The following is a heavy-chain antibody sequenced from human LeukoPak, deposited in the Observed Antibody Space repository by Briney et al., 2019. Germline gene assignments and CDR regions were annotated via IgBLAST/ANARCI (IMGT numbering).Heavy chain of an antibody. V-gene: IGHV4-59*04. CDR1: GGSISSYY. D-gene: IGHD5-18*01. CDR3: AAHRGHTYGPLDY. J-gene: IGHJ4*02. Sequence: SETLSLTCTVSGGSISSYYWSWIRQPPGKGLEWIGYIYHSGSTYYNPSLKSRVTMSVDMSNNQFSLNLNSVTAADTAVYSCAAHRGHTYGPLDYWGLGTLVTVSS. CDR2: IYHSGST.